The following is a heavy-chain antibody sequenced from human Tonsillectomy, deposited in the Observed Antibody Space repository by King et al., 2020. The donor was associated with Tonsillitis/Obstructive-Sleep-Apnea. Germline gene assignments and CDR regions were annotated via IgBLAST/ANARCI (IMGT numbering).Heavy chain of an antibody. CDR3: ARGGGYRDDGWFDP. Sequence: VQLQESGPGLVKPSETLSLTCTVSGGSISSYYWSWIRQPPGKGLEWIGYIYYSGSTNYNPSLKSRVTISVDTSKNQFSLKLSSVTAADTAVYYCARGGGYRDDGWFDPWGQGTLVTVSS. CDR2: IYYSGST. CDR1: GGSISSYY. D-gene: IGHD6-25*01. J-gene: IGHJ5*02. V-gene: IGHV4-59*01.